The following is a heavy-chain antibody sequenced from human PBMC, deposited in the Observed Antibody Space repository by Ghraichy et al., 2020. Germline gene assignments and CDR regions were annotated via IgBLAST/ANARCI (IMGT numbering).Heavy chain of an antibody. V-gene: IGHV3-21*01. CDR2: ISSSSSYI. J-gene: IGHJ6*02. Sequence: GGLRLSCAASGFTFSSYSMNWVRQAPGKGLEWVSSISSSSSYIYYADSVKGRFTISRDNAKNSLYLQMNSLRAEDTAVYYCARVRLVIIPSSSYYYYYGMDVWGQGTTVTVSS. CDR3: ARVRLVIIPSSSYYYYYGMDV. D-gene: IGHD3/OR15-3a*01. CDR1: GFTFSSYS.